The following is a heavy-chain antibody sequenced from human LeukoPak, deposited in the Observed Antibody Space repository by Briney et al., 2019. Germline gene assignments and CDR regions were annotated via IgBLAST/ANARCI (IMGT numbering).Heavy chain of an antibody. CDR2: IYYSGST. J-gene: IGHJ4*02. CDR1: GGSISSSSYY. V-gene: IGHV4-39*01. CDR3: ARHVPPPGYYDSSGYPYYFDY. Sequence: KPSETLYLTCTVSGGSISSSSYYWGWIRQPPGKGLEWIGSIYYSGSTYYNPSLKSRVTISVDTSKNQFSLKLSSVTAADTAVYYCARHVPPPGYYDSSGYPYYFDYWGQGTLVTVSS. D-gene: IGHD3-22*01.